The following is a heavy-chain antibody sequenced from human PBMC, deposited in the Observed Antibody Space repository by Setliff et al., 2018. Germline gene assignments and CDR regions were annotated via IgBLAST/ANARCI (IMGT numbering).Heavy chain of an antibody. CDR3: ARVGSSSWYGGGFDI. D-gene: IGHD6-13*01. V-gene: IGHV4-59*01. CDR2: IYYSGTT. Sequence: PSETLSLTCTVPGGSISGDYWSWIRQPPGKGLEWIGHIYYSGTTNYNASLKNRVSISVDTSKNHFSLKLNSVTAADTAVYYCARVGSSSWYGGGFDIWGQGTMVTVSS. CDR1: GGSISGDY. J-gene: IGHJ3*02.